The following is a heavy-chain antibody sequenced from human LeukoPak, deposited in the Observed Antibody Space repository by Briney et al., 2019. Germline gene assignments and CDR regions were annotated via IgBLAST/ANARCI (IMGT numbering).Heavy chain of an antibody. CDR3: ARRGCSSTSCHIDY. CDR2: IKQDGSEK. D-gene: IGHD2-2*01. CDR1: GFTFSSYW. V-gene: IGHV3-7*03. Sequence: GGSLRLSCAASGFTFSSYWMSWVRQAPGKGLEWVANIKQDGSEKYYVDSVKGRFTISRDNAKNSLYLQMNSLRAEDTAVYYCARRGCSSTSCHIDYWGQGTLVTVSS. J-gene: IGHJ4*02.